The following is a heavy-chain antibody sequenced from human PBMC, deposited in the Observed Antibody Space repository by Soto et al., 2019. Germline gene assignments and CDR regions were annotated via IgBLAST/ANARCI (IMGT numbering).Heavy chain of an antibody. CDR2: ISSSSSYI. Sequence: GGSLRLSCAASGFTFSSYSMNWVRQAPGKGLEWVSSISSSSSYINYADSVKGRFTISRDNAKNSLYLQMNSLRAEDTAVYYCARESEYSYGPDDAFDIWGQGTMVTVSS. CDR1: GFTFSSYS. J-gene: IGHJ3*02. D-gene: IGHD5-18*01. CDR3: ARESEYSYGPDDAFDI. V-gene: IGHV3-21*01.